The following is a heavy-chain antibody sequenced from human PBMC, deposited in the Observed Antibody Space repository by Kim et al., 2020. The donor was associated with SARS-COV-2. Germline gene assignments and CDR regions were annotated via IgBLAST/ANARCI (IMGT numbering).Heavy chain of an antibody. D-gene: IGHD1-26*01. V-gene: IGHV3-23*01. J-gene: IGHJ4*02. CDR3: VKDRWVGAITAYFDY. Sequence: GGSLRLSCAASGFTFGDYAMGWVRQAPGKGLEWVSLSNNHGGSIYLAESVKGRFSMSRDNFKNTLSLEMRSLRVEDSAVYHCVKDRWVGAITAYFDYWGRGVLVSVPS. CDR1: GFTFGDYA. CDR2: SNNHGGSI.